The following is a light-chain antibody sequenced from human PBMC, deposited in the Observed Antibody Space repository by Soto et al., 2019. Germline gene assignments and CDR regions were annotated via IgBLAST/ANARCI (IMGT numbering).Light chain of an antibody. Sequence: QSALTQPASVSGSPGQSITISCTGTSSDVGSYNLVSWYQQHPGKAPKLMIYEGRKRPSGVSNRFSGSKSGNTAALTISGLQGDDEADYYFCSYAGSSSVVFGGGTKVTVL. CDR1: SSDVGSYNL. CDR2: EGR. J-gene: IGLJ2*01. V-gene: IGLV2-23*01. CDR3: CSYAGSSSVV.